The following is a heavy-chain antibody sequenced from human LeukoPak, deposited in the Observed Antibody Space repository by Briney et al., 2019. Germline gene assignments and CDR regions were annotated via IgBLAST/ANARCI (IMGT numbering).Heavy chain of an antibody. CDR2: IRSKTNNYAT. D-gene: IGHD3-22*01. Sequence: PGGSLRLSCAASGFTFCGSDIHWVRQASGKGLEWVGHIRSKTNNYATADAASVKGRFTFSRDDSKNTAYIQMNSLKTEDTAVYYCTRHNYDRSGYGAFDIWGGGTMVTVSS. J-gene: IGHJ3*02. CDR1: GFTFCGSD. CDR3: TRHNYDRSGYGAFDI. V-gene: IGHV3-73*01.